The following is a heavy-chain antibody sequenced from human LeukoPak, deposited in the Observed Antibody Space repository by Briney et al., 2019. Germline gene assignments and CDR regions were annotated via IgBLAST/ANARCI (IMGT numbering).Heavy chain of an antibody. CDR3: ARDQLRYYGSDTYYSDMDF. CDR2: ISAYNGRT. CDR1: GYTFTIYA. D-gene: IGHD3-10*01. Sequence: ASVTVSCKASGYTFTIYAVAWVRQAPGQGLEWMGWISAYNGRTNYAQKFRGRVTMTTDTSTNTGYMELRSLRSDDTAVYFCARDQLRYYGSDTYYSDMDFWGQGTTVTVSS. V-gene: IGHV1-18*01. J-gene: IGHJ6*02.